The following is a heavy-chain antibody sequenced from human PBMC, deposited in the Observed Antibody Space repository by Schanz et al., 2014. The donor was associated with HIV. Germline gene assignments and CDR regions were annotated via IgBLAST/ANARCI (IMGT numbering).Heavy chain of an antibody. D-gene: IGHD3-22*01. CDR3: AKDRNYYESKYRGKGNYYYYYGMDV. Sequence: VQLVESGGGLVKPGGSLRLSCAASGFTFSSYSMNWVRQAPGKGLEWVAVTSYDGTKKHYADSVKGRFTISRDNSKNTLSLLIKSLRAEDAAVYYCAKDRNYYESKYRGKGNYYYYYGMDVWGQGTTVTVSS. CDR2: TSYDGTKK. V-gene: IGHV3-30*18. CDR1: GFTFSSYS. J-gene: IGHJ6*02.